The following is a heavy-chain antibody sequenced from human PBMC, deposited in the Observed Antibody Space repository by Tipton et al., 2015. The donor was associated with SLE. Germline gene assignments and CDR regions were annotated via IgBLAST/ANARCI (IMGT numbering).Heavy chain of an antibody. D-gene: IGHD6-19*01. CDR1: GGSISSYY. J-gene: IGHJ4*02. CDR2: IYYSGST. Sequence: LRLSCTVSGGSISSYYWSWIRQPPGKGLEWIGYIYYSGSTYYNPSLKSRVTISVDTSKNQFSLKLSSVTAADTAVYYCARGRRYSSGYDYWGQGTLVTVSS. CDR3: ARGRRYSSGYDY. V-gene: IGHV4-59*12.